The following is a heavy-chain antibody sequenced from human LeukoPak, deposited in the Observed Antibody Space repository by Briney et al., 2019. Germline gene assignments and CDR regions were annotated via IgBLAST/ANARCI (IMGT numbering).Heavy chain of an antibody. J-gene: IGHJ4*02. Sequence: GGSLRLSCAASGFTFSSYNMNWVRQAPGKGLEWVSFISSSSDNIHYTDSVKGRFTISRDNAKNSLYLQMNSLRVEDTAVYYCANDGGDYWGQGALVTVSS. CDR2: ISSSSDNI. D-gene: IGHD4-23*01. CDR3: ANDGGDY. CDR1: GFTFSSYN. V-gene: IGHV3-21*01.